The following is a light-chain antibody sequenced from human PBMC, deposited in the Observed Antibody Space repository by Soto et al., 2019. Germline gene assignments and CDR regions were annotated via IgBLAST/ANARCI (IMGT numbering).Light chain of an antibody. CDR3: SSYTSSLVV. CDR2: DVS. V-gene: IGLV2-14*01. J-gene: IGLJ2*01. CDR1: SSDVGGYNY. Sequence: QSVLTQPASVSGSPGQSITISCTGTSSDVGGYNYVSWYQQHPDKAPKLMIYDVSNRPSGVSNRFSGSKSGNTASLTISGLQAEDEADYYCSSYTSSLVVFGGGTKVTVL.